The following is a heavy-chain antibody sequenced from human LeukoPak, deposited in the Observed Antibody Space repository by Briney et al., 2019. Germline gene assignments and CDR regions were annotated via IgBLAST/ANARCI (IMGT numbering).Heavy chain of an antibody. CDR2: ISGSGGST. CDR3: AKVGAMYYDILAVDYFDY. CDR1: GFTFSNYG. J-gene: IGHJ4*02. V-gene: IGHV3-23*01. Sequence: GGTLRLSCAASGFTFSNYGMSWVRQAPGKGLEWVSAISGSGGSTYYADSVKGRFTISRDNSKNTLYLQMNSLRAEDTAVYYCAKVGAMYYDILAVDYFDYWGQGTLVTVSS. D-gene: IGHD3-9*01.